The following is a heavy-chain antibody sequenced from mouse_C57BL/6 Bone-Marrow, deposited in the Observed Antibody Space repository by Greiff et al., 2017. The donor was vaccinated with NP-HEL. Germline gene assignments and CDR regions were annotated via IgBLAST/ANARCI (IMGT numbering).Heavy chain of an antibody. J-gene: IGHJ4*01. CDR3: ARSIYYDYADDPFYAMDY. CDR1: GFTFTDYY. CDR2: IRNKANGYTT. V-gene: IGHV7-3*01. Sequence: EVRLVESGGGLVQPGGSLSLSCAASGFTFTDYYMSWVRQPPGKALEWLGFIRNKANGYTTEYSASVKGRFTISRDNFQSILYLQMHALRADDSATYYCARSIYYDYADDPFYAMDYGGQGTSVTVSS. D-gene: IGHD2-4*01.